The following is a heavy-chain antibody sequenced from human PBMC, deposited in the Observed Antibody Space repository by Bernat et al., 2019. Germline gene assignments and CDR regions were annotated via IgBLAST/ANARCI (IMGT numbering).Heavy chain of an antibody. Sequence: QVQLVESGGGLVKPGGSLRLSCAASGFTFSDYYMSWIRQAPGKGLEWVSYISSSSSYTNYADSVKGRFTISRDNAKNSLYLQMNSLRAEDTAVYYCARAGSNYYGTNDAFDIWGQGTMVTVSS. J-gene: IGHJ3*02. CDR1: GFTFSDYY. CDR2: ISSSSSYT. CDR3: ARAGSNYYGTNDAFDI. V-gene: IGHV3-11*05. D-gene: IGHD3-10*01.